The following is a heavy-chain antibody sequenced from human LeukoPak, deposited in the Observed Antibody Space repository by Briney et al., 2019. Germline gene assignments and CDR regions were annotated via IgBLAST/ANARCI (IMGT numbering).Heavy chain of an antibody. CDR1: GYTFTGYY. V-gene: IGHV1-2*02. D-gene: IGHD6-13*01. J-gene: IGHJ6*03. CDR3: ARGQRAAAGTGGYYYYHYMDV. CDR2: INPNSGGT. Sequence: ASVKVSCKASGYTFTGYYMHWVRQAPGQGLEWMGWINPNSGGTNYAQKFQGRVTMTRDTSISTAYMELSRLRSDDTAVYYCARGQRAAAGTGGYYYYHYMDVWGKGTTVTISS.